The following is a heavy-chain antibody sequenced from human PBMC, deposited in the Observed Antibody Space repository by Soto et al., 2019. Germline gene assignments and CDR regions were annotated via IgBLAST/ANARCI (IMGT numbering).Heavy chain of an antibody. CDR1: VGSISSGGYY. V-gene: IGHV4-31*03. CDR3: ARVTMILNWFDP. CDR2: IYYSGST. J-gene: IGHJ5*02. D-gene: IGHD3-22*01. Sequence: LSLTCTVAVGSISSGGYYWSWIRQHPGKGLEWIGYIYYSGSTYYNPSLKSRVTISVDTSKNQFSLKLSSVTAADTAVYYCARVTMILNWFDPWGQGTLVTVSS.